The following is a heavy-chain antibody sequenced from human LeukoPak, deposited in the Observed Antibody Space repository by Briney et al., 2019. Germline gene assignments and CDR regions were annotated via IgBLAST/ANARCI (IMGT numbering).Heavy chain of an antibody. CDR1: GGSITSYY. CDR3: ARHNIASDGARLFDY. D-gene: IGHD4-17*01. V-gene: IGHV4-59*08. CDR2: LYYSGYS. J-gene: IGHJ4*02. Sequence: SETLSLTCTVSGGSITSYYWAWLRQPPGKGLEWIGYLYYSGYSNYNPSLKSRVSMSVDTSKNQFSLNLTSVTAADTAVYYCARHNIASDGARLFDYWGRGTLVTVSS.